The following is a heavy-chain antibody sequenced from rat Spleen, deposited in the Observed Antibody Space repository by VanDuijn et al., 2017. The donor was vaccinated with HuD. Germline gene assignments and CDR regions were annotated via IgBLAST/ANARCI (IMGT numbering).Heavy chain of an antibody. J-gene: IGHJ3*01. D-gene: IGHD1-4*01. CDR1: GFTFSDYN. CDR2: ISYDGRST. CDR3: ASLPRRYNLNWFAY. Sequence: EVQLVESGGGLVQPGRSLKLSCAASGFTFSDYNMAWVRQAPKKGLEWVATISYDGRSTYYRDSVKGRFTISRDNAKNTLYLQMDSLRSEDTATYYCASLPRRYNLNWFAYWGQGTLVTVSS. V-gene: IGHV5-7*01.